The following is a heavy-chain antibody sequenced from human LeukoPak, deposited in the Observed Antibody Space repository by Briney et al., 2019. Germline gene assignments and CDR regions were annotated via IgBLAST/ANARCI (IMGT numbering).Heavy chain of an antibody. J-gene: IGHJ3*02. CDR1: GYSISSGYY. CDR2: IYHSGST. Sequence: SETLSLTCTVSGYSISSGYYWGWIRQPPGKGLEWIGSIYHSGSTYYNPSLKSRVTISVDTSKNQFSLKLSSVTAADTAVYYCARDLEAARKTYLYHGYDAFDIWGQGTMVTVSS. V-gene: IGHV4-38-2*02. CDR3: ARDLEAARKTYLYHGYDAFDI. D-gene: IGHD6-6*01.